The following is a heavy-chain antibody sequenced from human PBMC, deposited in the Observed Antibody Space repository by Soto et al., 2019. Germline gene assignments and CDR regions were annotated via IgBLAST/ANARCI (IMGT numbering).Heavy chain of an antibody. CDR1: GDTFSGYP. V-gene: IGHV1-69*13. J-gene: IGHJ4*02. D-gene: IGHD3-10*01. CDR3: ARDGGFGELKY. Sequence: GASVKVSCKASGDTFSGYPINWVRQAPGEGLEWMGRIIPAFGTTNDAQRFEGRVTFTADESTNTAYMELRGLSSEDTAVYYCARDGGFGELKYWGPGTLVTVSS. CDR2: IIPAFGTT.